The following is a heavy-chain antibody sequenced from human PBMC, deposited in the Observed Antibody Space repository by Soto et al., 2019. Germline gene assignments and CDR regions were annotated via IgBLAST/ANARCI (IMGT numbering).Heavy chain of an antibody. D-gene: IGHD4-17*01. CDR1: GGSVSSGSYY. CDR3: ARGDYRPDAFDI. V-gene: IGHV4-61*01. Sequence: SETLSLTCTVSGGSVSSGSYYWSWIRQPPGKGLEWIGYIYYSGSTNYNPSLKSRVTISVDTSKNQFSLKLSSVTAADTAVYYCARGDYRPDAFDIWGQGTMVTVSS. J-gene: IGHJ3*02. CDR2: IYYSGST.